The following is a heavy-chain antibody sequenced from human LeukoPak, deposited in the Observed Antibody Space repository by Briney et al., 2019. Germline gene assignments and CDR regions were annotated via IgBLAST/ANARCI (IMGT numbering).Heavy chain of an antibody. CDR3: ARDRYYASENYLLFDC. CDR2: IYRDGRT. J-gene: IGHJ4*02. Sequence: GGSPRLSCTASGLTVSSNYMSWIRQASGKGLEWVSVIYRDGRTYYADSVKGRFTISRDNSKNTLYLQMNSLRAEDAAVYYCARDRYYASENYLLFDCWGQGTLVTVSS. CDR1: GLTVSSNY. V-gene: IGHV3-66*01. D-gene: IGHD3-10*01.